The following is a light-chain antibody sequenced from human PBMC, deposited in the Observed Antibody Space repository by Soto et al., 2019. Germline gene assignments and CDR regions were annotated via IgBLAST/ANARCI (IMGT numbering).Light chain of an antibody. CDR1: QTITTY. CDR3: QQSHSTPWT. Sequence: DIQMTQSPSSLSASVGDRVTISCRASQTITTYLNWYQQKPGKAPKHLIYGASSLQSGVPSRFTGSGSGTDFTLTISSLQPEDFATYHCQQSHSTPWTFGQGTKVEIK. V-gene: IGKV1-39*01. CDR2: GAS. J-gene: IGKJ1*01.